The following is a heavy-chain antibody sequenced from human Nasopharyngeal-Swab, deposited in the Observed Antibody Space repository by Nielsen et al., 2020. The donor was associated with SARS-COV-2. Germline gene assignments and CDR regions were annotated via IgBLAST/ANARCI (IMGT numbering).Heavy chain of an antibody. CDR3: AGEGDYGDYLVDY. V-gene: IGHV3-11*01. J-gene: IGHJ4*02. CDR1: GFTFSDYY. Sequence: GESLKISCAASGFTFSDYYMSWIRQAPGKGLEWVSYISSSGSTIYYADSVKGRFTISRDNAKNSLYLQMNSLRAEDTAVYYCAGEGDYGDYLVDYWGQGTLVTVSS. CDR2: ISSSGSTI. D-gene: IGHD4-17*01.